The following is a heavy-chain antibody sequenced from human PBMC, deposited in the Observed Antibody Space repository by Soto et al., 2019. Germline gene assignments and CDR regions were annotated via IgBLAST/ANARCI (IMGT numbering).Heavy chain of an antibody. CDR1: GYSFTTYW. CDR3: ARVVDYYDPYYYYGMDV. J-gene: IGHJ6*02. V-gene: IGHV5-51*01. D-gene: IGHD3-22*01. CDR2: IYPGDSDT. Sequence: GESLKISCKGSGYSFTTYWIAWVRQMPGKGLEWMGIIYPGDSDTRYSPSFQGQVTISADKSISTAYLQWNSLRAEDTAVYFCARVVDYYDPYYYYGMDVWGLGTTVTVSS.